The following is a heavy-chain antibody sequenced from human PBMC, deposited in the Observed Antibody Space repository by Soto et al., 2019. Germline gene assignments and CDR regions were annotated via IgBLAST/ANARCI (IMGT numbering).Heavy chain of an antibody. CDR2: ISAYNGNT. Sequence: QVQLVQSGAEVKKPGASVKVSCKASGYTFTSYGISWVRQAPGQGLEWMGWISAYNGNTNYAQKLQGRVTMTTDTSPSTAYMALRSLRSDDTAVYYCARDQEGATVTPEYFQHWGQGTLVTVSS. V-gene: IGHV1-18*01. J-gene: IGHJ1*01. CDR1: GYTFTSYG. CDR3: ARDQEGATVTPEYFQH. D-gene: IGHD4-17*01.